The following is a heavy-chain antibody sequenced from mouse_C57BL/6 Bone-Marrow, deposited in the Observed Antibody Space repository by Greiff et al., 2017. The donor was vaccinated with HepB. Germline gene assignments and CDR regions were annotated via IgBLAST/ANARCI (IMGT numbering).Heavy chain of an antibody. CDR1: GYAFTNYL. CDR3: ARGEGNYVTRGYAMDY. J-gene: IGHJ4*01. Sequence: QVQLQQSGAELVRPGTSVKVSCKASGYAFTNYLIEWVKQRPGQGLEWIGVINPGSGGTNYNEKFKGKATLTADKSSSTAYMQLSSLTSEDSAVYFCARGEGNYVTRGYAMDYWGQGTSVTVSS. V-gene: IGHV1-54*01. CDR2: INPGSGGT. D-gene: IGHD2-1*01.